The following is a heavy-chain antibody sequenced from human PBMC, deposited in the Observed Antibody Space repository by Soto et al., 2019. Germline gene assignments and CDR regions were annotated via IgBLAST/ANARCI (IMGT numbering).Heavy chain of an antibody. J-gene: IGHJ5*02. V-gene: IGHV4-61*01. CDR1: GGSVSSGSYY. D-gene: IGHD3-10*01. Sequence: SETLSLTCTVSGGSVSSGSYYWSWIRQPPGKGLEWIGYMYYSGSTNYNPSLKSRVTISVDTSKNQFSLKVSSVTAADTAVYYCARSGRLPGDSWWFDPRGQGTLVTVSS. CDR2: MYYSGST. CDR3: ARSGRLPGDSWWFDP.